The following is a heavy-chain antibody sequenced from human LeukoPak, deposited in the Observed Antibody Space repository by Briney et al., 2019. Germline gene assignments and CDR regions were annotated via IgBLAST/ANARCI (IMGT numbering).Heavy chain of an antibody. Sequence: SETLSLTCTVSGGSISSYYWSWIRQPPGKGLEWIGYIYYSGSTNYNPSLKSRVTISVDTSKNQFSLKLSSVTAADTAVYYCARVATHQKGMDAWGQGTTVTVSS. J-gene: IGHJ6*02. CDR3: ARVATHQKGMDA. CDR2: IYYSGST. CDR1: GGSISSYY. D-gene: IGHD5-12*01. V-gene: IGHV4-59*01.